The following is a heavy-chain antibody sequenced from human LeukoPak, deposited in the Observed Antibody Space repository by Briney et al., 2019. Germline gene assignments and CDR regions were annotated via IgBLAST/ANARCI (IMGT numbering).Heavy chain of an antibody. D-gene: IGHD3-22*01. V-gene: IGHV3-11*01. CDR1: GFTFSDYY. CDR2: ISSSGSTI. CDR3: ARGKADYYDSSGGDDAFDI. J-gene: IGHJ3*02. Sequence: PGGSLRLSCAASGFTFSDYYMSWIRQAPGKGLEGVSYISSSGSTIYYADSVKGRFTISRDNAENSLYLQMNSLRAEDTAVYYCARGKADYYDSSGGDDAFDIWGQGTMVTVSS.